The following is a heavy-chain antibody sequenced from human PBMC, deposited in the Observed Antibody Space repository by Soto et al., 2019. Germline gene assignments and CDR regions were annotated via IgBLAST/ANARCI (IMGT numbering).Heavy chain of an antibody. V-gene: IGHV3-11*05. Sequence: QVQLVESGGGLVKPGGSLRLSCAASGFTFSDYYMSWIRQAPGKGLEWVSYISSSSSYTNYADSVNGRFTISRDNAKNSLYLQMNSLRAEDPAVYYCARDPNSGSYYDYWGQGTLVTVSS. CDR3: ARDPNSGSYYDY. CDR1: GFTFSDYY. J-gene: IGHJ4*02. CDR2: ISSSSSYT. D-gene: IGHD1-26*01.